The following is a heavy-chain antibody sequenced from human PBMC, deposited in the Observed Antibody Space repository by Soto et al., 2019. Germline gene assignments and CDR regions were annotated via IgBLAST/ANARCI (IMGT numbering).Heavy chain of an antibody. J-gene: IGHJ6*02. CDR1: GFTFDDYA. CDR3: AKAQEARYYYYYGMDV. Sequence: GGSLRLSCAASGFTFDDYAMHWVRQAPGKGLEWVSLISWDGGSTYYADSVKGRFTISRDNSKNSLYLQMNSLRAEDTALYYCAKAQEARYYYYYGMDVWGQGTTVTVSS. CDR2: ISWDGGST. V-gene: IGHV3-43D*03. D-gene: IGHD6-6*01.